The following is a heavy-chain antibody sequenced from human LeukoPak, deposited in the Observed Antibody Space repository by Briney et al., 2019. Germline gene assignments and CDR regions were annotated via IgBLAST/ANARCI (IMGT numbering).Heavy chain of an antibody. Sequence: PGGSLRLSCAASGFTFSSYEMNWVRQAPGKGLERVAFIRYDGSNKYYADSAKGRFTISRDNAKNSLYLQMNSLRAEDTAVYYCAKGFIAVAGFDYWGQGTLVTVSS. CDR3: AKGFIAVAGFDY. J-gene: IGHJ4*02. CDR1: GFTFSSYE. V-gene: IGHV3-30*02. CDR2: IRYDGSNK. D-gene: IGHD6-19*01.